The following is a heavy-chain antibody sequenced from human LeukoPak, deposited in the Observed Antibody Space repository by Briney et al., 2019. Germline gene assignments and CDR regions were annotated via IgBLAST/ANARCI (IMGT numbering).Heavy chain of an antibody. CDR3: ARDLVVGTTDY. J-gene: IGHJ4*02. D-gene: IGHD1-26*01. V-gene: IGHV3-7*01. Sequence: GGSLRLSCAASGFTFSSYWMTWVRQAPGKGLEWVANIKPDGGEKYYADSVKGRFTISRDNTKNSLYLQMNSLRAEDTSIHYCARDLVVGTTDYWGQGTLVTVSS. CDR1: GFTFSSYW. CDR2: IKPDGGEK.